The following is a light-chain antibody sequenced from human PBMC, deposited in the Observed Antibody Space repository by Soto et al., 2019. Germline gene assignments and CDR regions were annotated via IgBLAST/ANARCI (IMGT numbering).Light chain of an antibody. CDR3: SSYTSSSIDYV. Sequence: QSALTQPASVSGSPGQSITISCTGTSSDIGGYNYVSWYQLHPGKAPKHMIYEVSNRPSGVSNRFSGSKSGNTASLTISGLPAEDEADYYCSSYTSSSIDYVFGTGTKLAVL. V-gene: IGLV2-14*01. J-gene: IGLJ1*01. CDR2: EVS. CDR1: SSDIGGYNY.